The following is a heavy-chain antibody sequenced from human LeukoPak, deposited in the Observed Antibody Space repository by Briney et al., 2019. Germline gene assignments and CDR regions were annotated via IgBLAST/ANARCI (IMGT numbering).Heavy chain of an antibody. V-gene: IGHV1-2*02. CDR2: VNPASGGT. Sequence: ASVKVSCKASGYTFTGYYMHWVRQAAGQGLEWMGWVNPASGGTNYAQKFQGRVTITRDTSIATAYMELNELTSDDTAVYYCAGQKDPRPIDYWGQGTLVTVSS. CDR1: GYTFTGYY. CDR3: AGQKDPRPIDY. J-gene: IGHJ4*02.